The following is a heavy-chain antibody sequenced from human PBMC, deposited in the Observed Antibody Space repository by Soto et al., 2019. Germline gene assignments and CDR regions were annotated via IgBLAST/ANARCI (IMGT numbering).Heavy chain of an antibody. CDR3: AKDSGAYDFWSGYSPFDYYYGMDV. V-gene: IGHV3-30*18. Sequence: QVQLVESGGGVVQPGRSLRLSCAASGFTFSSYGMHWVRQAPGKGLEWVAVISYDGSNKYYADSVKGRFTISRDNSKNTLYLQMNSLRAEDTAVYYCAKDSGAYDFWSGYSPFDYYYGMDVWGQGSTVTVSS. CDR1: GFTFSSYG. J-gene: IGHJ6*02. CDR2: ISYDGSNK. D-gene: IGHD3-3*01.